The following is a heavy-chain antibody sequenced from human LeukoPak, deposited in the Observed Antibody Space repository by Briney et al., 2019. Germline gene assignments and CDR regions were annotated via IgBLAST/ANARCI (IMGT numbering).Heavy chain of an antibody. J-gene: IGHJ5*02. CDR3: AREGVVAAQFDP. Sequence: GGSLRLSCAAPGFTFSSYAMHWVRQAPGKGLEWVAVISYDGSNKYYADSVKGRFTISRDNSKNTLYLQMNSLRAEDTAVYYCAREGVVAAQFDPWGQGTLVTVSS. V-gene: IGHV3-30-3*01. D-gene: IGHD2-15*01. CDR1: GFTFSSYA. CDR2: ISYDGSNK.